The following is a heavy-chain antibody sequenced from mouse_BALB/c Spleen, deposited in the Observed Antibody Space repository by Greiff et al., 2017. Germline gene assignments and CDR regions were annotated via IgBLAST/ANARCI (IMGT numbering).Heavy chain of an antibody. Sequence: DVMLVESGGGLVKPGGSLKLSCAASGFTFSDYYMYWVRQTPEKRLEWVATISDGGSYTYYPDSVKGRFTISRDNAKNNLYLQMSSLKSEDTAMYYCARDESGLDYWGQGTTLTVSS. J-gene: IGHJ2*01. CDR2: ISDGGSYT. CDR3: ARDESGLDY. CDR1: GFTFSDYY. V-gene: IGHV5-4*02.